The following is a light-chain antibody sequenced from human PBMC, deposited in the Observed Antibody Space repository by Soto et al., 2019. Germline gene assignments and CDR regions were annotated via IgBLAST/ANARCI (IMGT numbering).Light chain of an antibody. J-gene: IGKJ4*01. V-gene: IGKV3-20*01. CDR1: QSVSGSY. CDR2: GAS. Sequence: EIGLTQYPRTLTLSPGESATLSCRVSQSVSGSYLAWYQQKPGQAPRLLIYGASSRATGIPDRFSGSGSGTDCTLTISRLQPEDCAVYYCDQYGSSPLTFGGGTKVDI. CDR3: DQYGSSPLT.